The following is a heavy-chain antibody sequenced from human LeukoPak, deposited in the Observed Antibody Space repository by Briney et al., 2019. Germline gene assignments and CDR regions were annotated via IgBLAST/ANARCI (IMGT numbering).Heavy chain of an antibody. Sequence: GGSLRHSCAASGFTFSSYAMSWVRQAPGKGLEWVSAISGSGGSTYYADSVKGRFTTSRDNSKNTLFLQMNSLRIDDTAVYYCANSSFQAWGQGTLVTVSS. J-gene: IGHJ5*02. V-gene: IGHV3-23*01. CDR2: ISGSGGST. CDR3: ANSSFQA. CDR1: GFTFSSYA. D-gene: IGHD2-15*01.